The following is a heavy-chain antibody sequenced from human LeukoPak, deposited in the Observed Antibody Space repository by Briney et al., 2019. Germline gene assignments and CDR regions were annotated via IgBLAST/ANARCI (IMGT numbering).Heavy chain of an antibody. CDR3: ARLNRPGYSYAPFDP. CDR1: GYGFTNYW. D-gene: IGHD5-18*01. CDR2: IYPGDSDT. V-gene: IGHV5-51*01. J-gene: IGHJ5*02. Sequence: GESLKISCKGSGYGFTNYWIGWVRQMPGKGLEWMGIIYPGDSDTRYSPSFQGQVTISADKSISTAYLQWSSLKASDTAMYYCARLNRPGYSYAPFDPWGQGTLVTVSS.